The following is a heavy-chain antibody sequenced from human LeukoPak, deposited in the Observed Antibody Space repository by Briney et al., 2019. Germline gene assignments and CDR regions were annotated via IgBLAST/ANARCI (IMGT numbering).Heavy chain of an antibody. CDR2: IYYSGST. V-gene: IGHV4-39*07. CDR3: AKTGPGVGYGLARRSNYYYYMDV. CDR1: GGSISSSTFY. D-gene: IGHD5-18*01. J-gene: IGHJ6*03. Sequence: TSETLSLTCTVSGGSISSSTFYWGWIRQPPGKGLEWIGTIYYSGSTFYNPSLKSRVTVSVDTSKNQFSLKLSSLTAADTAVYYCAKTGPGVGYGLARRSNYYYYMDVWGKGTTVTVSS.